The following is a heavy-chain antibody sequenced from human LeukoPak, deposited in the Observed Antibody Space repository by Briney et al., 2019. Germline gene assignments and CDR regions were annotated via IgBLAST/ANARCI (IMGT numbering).Heavy chain of an antibody. V-gene: IGHV4-61*02. J-gene: IGHJ3*02. CDR3: AREYYDSFAFDI. Sequence: PSQTLSLTCTVSGGSISSGSYYWSWIRQPAGKGLEWIGRIYTSGSTNYNPSLKSRVTKSVDTSKNQFSLKLSSVTAADTAVYYCAREYYDSFAFDIWGQGTMVTVSS. CDR1: GGSISSGSYY. D-gene: IGHD3-22*01. CDR2: IYTSGST.